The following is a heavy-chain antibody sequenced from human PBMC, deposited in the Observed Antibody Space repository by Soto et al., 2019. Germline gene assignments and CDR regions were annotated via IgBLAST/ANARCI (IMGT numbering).Heavy chain of an antibody. CDR3: ARDLSFTIFEERSDAFDI. J-gene: IGHJ3*02. CDR2: IWYDGSNK. D-gene: IGHD3-3*01. Sequence: GGSLRLSCAASGFTFSSYGMHWVRQAPGKGLEWVAVIWYDGSNKYYADSVKGRFTISRDNSKNTLYLQMNSLRAEDTAVYYCARDLSFTIFEERSDAFDIWGQGTMVTVSS. CDR1: GFTFSSYG. V-gene: IGHV3-33*01.